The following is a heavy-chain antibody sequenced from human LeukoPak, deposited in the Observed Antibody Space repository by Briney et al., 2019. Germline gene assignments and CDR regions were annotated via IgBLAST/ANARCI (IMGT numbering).Heavy chain of an antibody. CDR1: GFTFSIYG. V-gene: IGHV3-30*18. Sequence: SGGSLRLSCAASGFTFSIYGIHWVRQAPGKGLEWVALISYDGSNKYYAESVKGRFTISRDNSKNTLYLQMNSLRAEDTAVYYCAKDWRWETPCYGMNVWGQGTTVTVSS. CDR3: AKDWRWETPCYGMNV. CDR2: ISYDGSNK. J-gene: IGHJ6*02. D-gene: IGHD1-26*01.